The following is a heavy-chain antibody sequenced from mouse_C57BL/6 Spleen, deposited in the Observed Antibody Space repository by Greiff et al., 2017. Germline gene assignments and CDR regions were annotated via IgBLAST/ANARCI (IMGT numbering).Heavy chain of an antibody. CDR2: IYPGDGDT. CDR1: GYAFSSSW. CDR3: ARSRITTVVVDY. D-gene: IGHD1-1*01. Sequence: QVQLKQSGPELVKPGASVKISCKASGYAFSSSWMNWVKQRPGKGLEWIGRIYPGDGDTNYNGKFKGKDTLTADKSSSTAYMQLSSLTSEDSAVYFCARSRITTVVVDYWGQGTTLTVSS. J-gene: IGHJ2*01. V-gene: IGHV1-82*01.